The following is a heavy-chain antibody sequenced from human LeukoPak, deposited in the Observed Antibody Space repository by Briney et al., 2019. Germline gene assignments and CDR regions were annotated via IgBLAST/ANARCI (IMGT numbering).Heavy chain of an antibody. D-gene: IGHD5-18*01. CDR1: GGSVSSGDYY. Sequence: PSETLSLTCTVSGGSVSSGDYYWSWIRQPPGKGLEWFGYIYYTGSTYYNPSLKSRLSLSVYTSENQFSLKLSSVTAADTAVYYCARQTVDTAMAFDYWGRGTLVTVSS. CDR3: ARQTVDTAMAFDY. J-gene: IGHJ4*02. CDR2: IYYTGST. V-gene: IGHV4-30-4*01.